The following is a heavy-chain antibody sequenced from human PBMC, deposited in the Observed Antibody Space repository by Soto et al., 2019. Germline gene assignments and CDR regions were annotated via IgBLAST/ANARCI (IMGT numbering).Heavy chain of an antibody. V-gene: IGHV1-18*01. CDR1: GYTFTSYG. D-gene: IGHD3-22*01. J-gene: IGHJ3*02. CDR3: ARTLFITMIVVVDAFDI. Sequence: QVQLVQSGAEVKKPGASVKVSCKASGYTFTSYGISWVRQAPGQGLEWMGWISAYNGNTNYAQKLQGRVTVTTDTSTSTAYMELRSLRSDDTAVYYCARTLFITMIVVVDAFDIWGQGTMVTVSS. CDR2: ISAYNGNT.